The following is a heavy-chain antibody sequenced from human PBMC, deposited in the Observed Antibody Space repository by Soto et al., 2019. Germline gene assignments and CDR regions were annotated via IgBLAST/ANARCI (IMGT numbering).Heavy chain of an antibody. J-gene: IGHJ4*02. D-gene: IGHD2-2*01. V-gene: IGHV2-5*02. CDR3: AHRPNCWSTSCFYFDY. CDR2: VYWDGEK. Sequence: SGPTLVNPTQTLTLTCTFSGFSLSTSGVGVGWVRQPPGKALEWPALVYWDGEKRYSPSLKSRLTITKDTSKNQVVLTMTNVDPVDTATYYCAHRPNCWSTSCFYFDYWGQGILVTVSS. CDR1: GFSLSTSGVG.